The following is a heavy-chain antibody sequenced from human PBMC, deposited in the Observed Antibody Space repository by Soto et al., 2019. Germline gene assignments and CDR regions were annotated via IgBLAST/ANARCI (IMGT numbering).Heavy chain of an antibody. J-gene: IGHJ4*02. D-gene: IGHD6-19*01. CDR3: AREIGEAVAGRERDY. Sequence: PSETLSLTCAVYGGPISGYYWSWIRQPPGKGLEWIGEINHSGSTNYNPSLKSRVTISVDTSKNQFSLKLSSVTAADTAVYYCAREIGEAVAGRERDYWGQGTLVTVSS. CDR1: GGPISGYY. CDR2: INHSGST. V-gene: IGHV4-34*01.